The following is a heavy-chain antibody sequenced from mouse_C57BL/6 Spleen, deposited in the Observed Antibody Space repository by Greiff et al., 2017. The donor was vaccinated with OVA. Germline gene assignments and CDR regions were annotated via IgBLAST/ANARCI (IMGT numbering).Heavy chain of an antibody. CDR2: ISYDGSN. Sequence: EVQLQQSGPGLVKPSQSLSLTCSVTGYSITSGYYWNWIRQFPGNILEWMGYISYDGSNNYNPSLNSRISITRDTSKNQFFLKLNSVTTEDTATYYCARGSSYLYYFDYWGQGTTLTVSS. J-gene: IGHJ2*01. CDR3: ARGSSYLYYFDY. V-gene: IGHV3-6*01. CDR1: GYSITSGYY. D-gene: IGHD1-1*01.